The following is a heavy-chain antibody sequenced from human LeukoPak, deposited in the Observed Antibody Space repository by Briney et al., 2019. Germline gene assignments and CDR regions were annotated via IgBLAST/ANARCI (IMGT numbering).Heavy chain of an antibody. D-gene: IGHD1-14*01. V-gene: IGHV3-11*06. CDR3: IKNTRTPTY. CDR2: ISGSTTDT. CDR1: GFTFSDNY. J-gene: IGHJ4*02. Sequence: PGGSLRLSCAASGFTFSDNYMSWLRQAPGRGLEWVSYISGSTTDTNYADSVRGRFTVSRDSAKNALYLQMDSMTVEDTAIYYCIKNTRTPTYWGQGVLVTVAS.